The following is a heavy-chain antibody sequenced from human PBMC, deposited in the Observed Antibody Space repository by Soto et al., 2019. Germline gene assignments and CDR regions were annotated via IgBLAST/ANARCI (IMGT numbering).Heavy chain of an antibody. CDR1: GGSISSGGYY. J-gene: IGHJ4*02. CDR3: ARIWGIAARQGPLTFDF. Sequence: QVRLQESGPGLVKPSQTLSLTCTVSGGSISSGGYYWSWIRQHPVKGLEWIGYIYYSGSTYYNPSLKSRVTISVDTSKNHFSLKLSSVTAADTAVYYCARIWGIAARQGPLTFDFWGQGTLVNVSS. D-gene: IGHD6-6*01. CDR2: IYYSGST. V-gene: IGHV4-31*03.